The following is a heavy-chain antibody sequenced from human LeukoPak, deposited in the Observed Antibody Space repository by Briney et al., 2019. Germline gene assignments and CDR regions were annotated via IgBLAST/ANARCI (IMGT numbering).Heavy chain of an antibody. V-gene: IGHV3-21*01. J-gene: IGHJ4*02. D-gene: IGHD6-19*01. Sequence: GGSLRLSCAASGFTLSNAWMNWVRQAPGKGLEWVSSISSSSSYIYYADSVKGRFTISRDNAKNSQYLQMNSLRAEDTAVYYCARDLAVAAVAFDYWGQGTLVTVSS. CDR2: ISSSSSYI. CDR3: ARDLAVAAVAFDY. CDR1: GFTLSNAW.